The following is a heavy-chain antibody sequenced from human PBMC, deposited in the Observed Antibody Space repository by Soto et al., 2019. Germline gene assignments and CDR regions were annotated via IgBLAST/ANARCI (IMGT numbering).Heavy chain of an antibody. CDR2: ISYDGRKT. Sequence: QVHLVESGGGVVQPGRSLRLSCAAAGFSFRDKGMLWVRQAPGKGPEWVAVISYDGRKTYYADSLKGRFTISRDNSKNTLYLHMRGLRGDATALYFCASDGGEDWGQGTLVIVSS. D-gene: IGHD3-16*01. CDR3: ASDGGED. J-gene: IGHJ1*01. CDR1: GFSFRDKG. V-gene: IGHV3-30*03.